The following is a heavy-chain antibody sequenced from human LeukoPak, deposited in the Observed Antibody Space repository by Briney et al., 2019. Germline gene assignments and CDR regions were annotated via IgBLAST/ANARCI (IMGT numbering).Heavy chain of an antibody. CDR3: AKDISVAAAEGGDFDY. V-gene: IGHV3-7*03. Sequence: GGSLRLSCAVSGFTFSGFWMSWSRQAPGKGLEWVASINSDGSEGYYADVVKGRFTISRDNAMNSLYLQINSLRAEDTAVYYCAKDISVAAAEGGDFDYLGQGTLVIVSS. J-gene: IGHJ4*02. CDR2: INSDGSEG. CDR1: GFTFSGFW. D-gene: IGHD6-13*01.